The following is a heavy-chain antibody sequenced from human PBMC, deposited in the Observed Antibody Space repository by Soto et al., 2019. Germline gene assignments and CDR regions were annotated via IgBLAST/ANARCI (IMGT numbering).Heavy chain of an antibody. Sequence: QLQLQESGPGLVKPSETLSLTCTVSGGSISSSSYYWGWLRQPPGKGLEWIGSIYYSGSTYYNPSLKRRLIQSVDTSKKHFSLKRSSVTAAETAVYCCGRLTGTGGYWGQGTLVTVSS. D-gene: IGHD1-20*01. CDR1: GGSISSSSYY. J-gene: IGHJ4*02. CDR2: IYYSGST. CDR3: GRLTGTGGY. V-gene: IGHV4-39*02.